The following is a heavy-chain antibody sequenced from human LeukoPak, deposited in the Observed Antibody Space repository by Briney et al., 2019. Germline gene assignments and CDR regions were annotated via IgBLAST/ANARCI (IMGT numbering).Heavy chain of an antibody. CDR3: ARHVSGRWELFFDS. V-gene: IGHV1-18*01. D-gene: IGHD4-23*01. CDR2: ISAYNGHT. CDR1: GYTFTSYG. Sequence: ASVKVSCKASGYTFTSYGISWVRQAPGQGLEWMGWISAYNGHTNYAQKFQGRVTMTTDTSTSTAYMELRSLRAEDTAVYYCARHVSGRWELFFDSWGQGALVTVSS. J-gene: IGHJ4*02.